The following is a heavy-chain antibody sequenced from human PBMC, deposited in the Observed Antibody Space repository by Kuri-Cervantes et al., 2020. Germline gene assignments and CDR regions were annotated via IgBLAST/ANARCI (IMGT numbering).Heavy chain of an antibody. CDR2: IYSNSRT. V-gene: IGHV3-66*03. Sequence: GGSLRLSCAASGFTVSSDYMKWVRQAPGKGLEWVSAIYSNSRTYYADSVKGRFTISRDNSKNTLYLQMNSLRAEDTAVYYCAKDTGRSGSYRTNYYYGMDVWGQGTTVTVSS. CDR1: GFTVSSDY. D-gene: IGHD1-26*01. J-gene: IGHJ6*02. CDR3: AKDTGRSGSYRTNYYYGMDV.